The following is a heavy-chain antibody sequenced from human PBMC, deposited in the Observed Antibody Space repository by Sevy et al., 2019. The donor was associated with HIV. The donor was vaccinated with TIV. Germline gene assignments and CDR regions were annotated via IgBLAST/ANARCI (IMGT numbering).Heavy chain of an antibody. J-gene: IGHJ4*02. CDR2: ISGSGGST. CDR3: AKGSSWYERLGVYDY. V-gene: IGHV3-23*01. Sequence: GGSLILSCAASGFTFSSYAMSWVRQAPGKGLEWVSAISGSGGSTYYADSVKGRFTISRDNSKNTLYLQMNSLRAEDTAVYYCAKGSSWYERLGVYDYWGQGTLVTVSS. CDR1: GFTFSSYA. D-gene: IGHD6-13*01.